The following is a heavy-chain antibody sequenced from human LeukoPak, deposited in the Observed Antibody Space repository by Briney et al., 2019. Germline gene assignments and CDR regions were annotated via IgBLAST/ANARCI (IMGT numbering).Heavy chain of an antibody. V-gene: IGHV3-9*03. Sequence: GGSLRLSCAASGFTFDDYAMHWVRQAPGKGLKWVSGISWNSGTIGYADSVKGRFTISRDNAKNSLYLQMNSLRDDDMALYYCARGNSGSYSQDWFDPWGQGTLVTVSS. J-gene: IGHJ5*02. CDR3: ARGNSGSYSQDWFDP. D-gene: IGHD1-26*01. CDR2: ISWNSGTI. CDR1: GFTFDDYA.